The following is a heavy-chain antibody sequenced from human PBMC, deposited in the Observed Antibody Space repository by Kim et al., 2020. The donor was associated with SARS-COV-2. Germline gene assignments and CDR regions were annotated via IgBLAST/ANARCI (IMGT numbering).Heavy chain of an antibody. CDR2: INTNTGNP. D-gene: IGHD6-19*01. Sequence: ASVKVSCKASGYTFTSYAMNWVRQAPGQGLEWMGWINTNTGNPTYAQGFTGRFVFSLDTSVSTAYLQISSLKAEDTAVYYCARDGSRGEAKAVAGTLSSRDYYYGMDVWGQGTTVTVSS. CDR1: GYTFTSYA. CDR3: ARDGSRGEAKAVAGTLSSRDYYYGMDV. V-gene: IGHV7-4-1*02. J-gene: IGHJ6*02.